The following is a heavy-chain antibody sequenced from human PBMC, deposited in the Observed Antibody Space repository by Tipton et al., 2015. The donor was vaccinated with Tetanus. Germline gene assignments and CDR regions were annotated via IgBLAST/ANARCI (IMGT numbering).Heavy chain of an antibody. CDR3: ARGLDAYKCGNN. J-gene: IGHJ4*02. V-gene: IGHV4-59*12. CDR2: IDYFGTT. CDR1: GGSISTYH. Sequence: TLSLTCTVSGGSISTYHWNWIRQFPGKGLEWIGYIDYFGTTKYNPSLKSRVAMSVDTSNNQLSLKLSSVTAADTGVYYCARGLDAYKCGNNWGQGTLVTVSS. D-gene: IGHD5-24*01.